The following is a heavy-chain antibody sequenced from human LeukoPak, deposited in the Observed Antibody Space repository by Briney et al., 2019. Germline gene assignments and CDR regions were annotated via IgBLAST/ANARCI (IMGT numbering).Heavy chain of an antibody. CDR2: INPHSGGT. Sequence: RASVKVSRKASGYTLTDYYIHCVPHAPGQGLERVGRINPHSGGTNCAEKFQGRVTMTRDTSISTAYMELSRLRSDDTAVYYCARDQNGRGGSCYTYWGQGTLVTVSS. CDR3: ARDQNGRGGSCYTY. J-gene: IGHJ4*02. D-gene: IGHD2-15*01. CDR1: GYTLTDYY. V-gene: IGHV1-2*02.